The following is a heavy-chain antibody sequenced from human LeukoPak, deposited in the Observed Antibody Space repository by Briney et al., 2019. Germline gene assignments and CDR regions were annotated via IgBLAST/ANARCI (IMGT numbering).Heavy chain of an antibody. Sequence: PSETLSLTCTVSGESISGFYWTWIRQPPGKGLEWIGYIYYSGSTNYNPSLKSRVTISVDTSKNQFSLKLSSVTAADTAVYYCARVRGGYYYYCMDVWGKGTTVTVSS. CDR1: GESISGFY. J-gene: IGHJ6*03. CDR2: IYYSGST. V-gene: IGHV4-59*01. D-gene: IGHD3-10*01. CDR3: ARVRGGYYYYCMDV.